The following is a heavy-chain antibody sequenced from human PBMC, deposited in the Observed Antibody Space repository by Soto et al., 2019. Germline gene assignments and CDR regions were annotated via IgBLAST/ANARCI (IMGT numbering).Heavy chain of an antibody. CDR3: AREYYGVLTGYDTDY. CDR1: GFSFRSYW. D-gene: IGHD3-9*01. Sequence: EVQLVGSGGGLVQAGGSLGLSCVASGFSFRSYWMHWVRQAPGKGLVWVGRISSDGTTTTYADSANGRFTVSRDNAANTLYLQMSSLRAEDTAVYYCAREYYGVLTGYDTDYCGQGTLVTVSS. J-gene: IGHJ4*02. CDR2: ISSDGTTT. V-gene: IGHV3-74*01.